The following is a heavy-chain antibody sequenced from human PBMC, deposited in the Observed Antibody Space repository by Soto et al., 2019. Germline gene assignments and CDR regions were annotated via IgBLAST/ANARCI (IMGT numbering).Heavy chain of an antibody. CDR2: IIPILGIA. D-gene: IGHD4-17*01. J-gene: IGHJ6*02. V-gene: IGHV1-69*08. CDR1: GGTFSSYT. Sequence: QVQLVQSGAEVKKPGSSVKVSCKASGGTFSSYTISWVRQAPGQGLEWMGRIIPILGIANYAQKFQGRVTITGDKSTSTACMELSSLRPEDTAVYYCARDRGYSTVTTNGMDVWGQGTTVTVSS. CDR3: ARDRGYSTVTTNGMDV.